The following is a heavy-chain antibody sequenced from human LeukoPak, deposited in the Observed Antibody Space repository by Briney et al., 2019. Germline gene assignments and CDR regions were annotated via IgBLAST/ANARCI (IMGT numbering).Heavy chain of an antibody. CDR3: ARHFAGYQWPYYFDY. CDR2: IYYSGST. D-gene: IGHD6-19*01. J-gene: IGHJ4*02. Sequence: SETLSLTCTVSGGSISSSSYYWGWIRQPPGKGLGWIGSIYYSGSTYYNPSLKSRVTISVDTSKNQFSLKLSSVTAADTAVYYCARHFAGYQWPYYFDYWGQGTLVTVSS. CDR1: GGSISSSSYY. V-gene: IGHV4-39*01.